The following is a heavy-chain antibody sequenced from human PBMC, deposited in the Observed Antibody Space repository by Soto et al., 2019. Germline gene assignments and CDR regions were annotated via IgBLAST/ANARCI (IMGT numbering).Heavy chain of an antibody. CDR1: GGTFSSYT. CDR2: IIPILGIA. J-gene: IGHJ6*03. D-gene: IGHD4-17*01. V-gene: IGHV1-69*02. Sequence: SVKVSCKASGGTFSSYTISWVRQAPGQGLEWMGRIIPILGIANYAQKFQGRVTITADKSTSTAYMELSSLRSEDTAVYYCARTTVTTDYYYYYMDVWGKGTTVTVSS. CDR3: ARTTVTTDYYYYYMDV.